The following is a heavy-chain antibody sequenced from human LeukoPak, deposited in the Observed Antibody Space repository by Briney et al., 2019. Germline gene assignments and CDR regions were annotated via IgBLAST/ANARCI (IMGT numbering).Heavy chain of an antibody. V-gene: IGHV4-59*12. D-gene: IGHD2-2*01. J-gene: IGHJ4*02. CDR2: ISDIGSI. CDR1: GGSISSYY. CDR3: ARDLFPGKVPAAYSSGFDY. Sequence: SETLSLTCTVSGGSISSYYWSWIRQPPGKGLEWIAYISDIGSINYNPSLKSRVTISLDTSKNQFSLKLSSVTAADTAVYYCARDLFPGKVPAAYSSGFDYWGQGTLVTVSS.